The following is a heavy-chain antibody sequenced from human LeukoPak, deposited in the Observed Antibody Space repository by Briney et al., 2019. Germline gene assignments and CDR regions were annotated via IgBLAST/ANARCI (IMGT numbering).Heavy chain of an antibody. V-gene: IGHV3-21*01. D-gene: IGHD7-27*01. CDR1: GFIFSNYN. CDR3: ARPYWGYYFDN. J-gene: IGHJ4*02. Sequence: GGSLRLSCAASGFIFSNYNMNWLRRAPGKGLEWVATIGTDGGYIYYADSVKGRFTISRDNAKSSLYLQMNSLRAEDTAVYYCARPYWGYYFDNWGQGTLVTVSS. CDR2: IGTDGGYI.